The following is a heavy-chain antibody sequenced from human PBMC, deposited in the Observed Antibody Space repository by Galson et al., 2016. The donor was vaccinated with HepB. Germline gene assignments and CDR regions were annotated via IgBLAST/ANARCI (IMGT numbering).Heavy chain of an antibody. V-gene: IGHV3-53*01. CDR2: IHSGGTT. CDR3: AKDRNTVVTYGMDV. J-gene: IGHJ6*02. Sequence: SLRLSCAASGFTVSSNYMSWVRQAPGKGLEWVSIIHSGGTTYYADSVKGRFTISRDNSKNTLYLQINSLRAEDTAVYYCAKDRNTVVTYGMDVWGQGTTVTVSS. D-gene: IGHD4-23*01. CDR1: GFTVSSNY.